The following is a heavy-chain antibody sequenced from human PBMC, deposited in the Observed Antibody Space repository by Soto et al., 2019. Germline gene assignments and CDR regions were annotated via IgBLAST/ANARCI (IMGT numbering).Heavy chain of an antibody. D-gene: IGHD4-4*01. V-gene: IGHV1-69*13. CDR3: VRDPYSNYDGSYYFYYGMDV. Sequence: ESSVKFSGKTFGNNFSRYAINWVRQPPGHGLEWMGGIIPILGTAHKAQRFQGRVTVTADESTSTAYLELSSVRAEDTAVYFCVRDPYSNYDGSYYFYYGMDVWGQGTTVTVSS. J-gene: IGHJ6*02. CDR1: GNNFSRYA. CDR2: IIPILGTA.